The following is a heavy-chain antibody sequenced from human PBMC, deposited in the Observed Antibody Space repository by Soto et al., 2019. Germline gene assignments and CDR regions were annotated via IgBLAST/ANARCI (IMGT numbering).Heavy chain of an antibody. CDR1: GYTFTGYY. J-gene: IGHJ3*02. CDR3: ARDIETITIFGVVTHDAFDI. Sequence: ASVKVSCKASGYTFTGYYMHWVRQAPGQGLEWMGWINPNSGGTNYAQKFQGWVTMTRDTSISTAYMELSRLRSDDTAVYYCARDIETITIFGVVTHDAFDIWGQGTMVTVS. D-gene: IGHD3-3*01. V-gene: IGHV1-2*04. CDR2: INPNSGGT.